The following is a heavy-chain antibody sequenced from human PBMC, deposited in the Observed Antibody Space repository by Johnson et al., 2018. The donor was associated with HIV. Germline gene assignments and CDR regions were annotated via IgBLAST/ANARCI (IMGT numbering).Heavy chain of an antibody. V-gene: IGHV3-30*04. Sequence: QVQLVESGGGVVQPGRSLRLSCAASGFRFSTYALHWVRQTPGKGLEWVALISDDGSKIYHADSVKGRFTISRDNSKNTLYLQMNSLKTEDTAVYYCTTEILVRAFDIGGQGTMVTVSS. D-gene: IGHD2-8*02. J-gene: IGHJ3*02. CDR1: GFRFSTYA. CDR2: ISDDGSKI. CDR3: TTEILVRAFDI.